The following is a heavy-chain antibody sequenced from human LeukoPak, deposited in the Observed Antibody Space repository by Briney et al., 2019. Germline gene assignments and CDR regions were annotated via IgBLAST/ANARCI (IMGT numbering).Heavy chain of an antibody. Sequence: PGRSLRLSCAASGFTFSSYGMHWVRQAPGKGLEWVAVIWYDGSNKYYADSVKGRFTISRDNSKNTLYLQMNSLRAEDTAVYCCARDLTVAGLYYFDYWGQGTLVTVSS. V-gene: IGHV3-33*01. J-gene: IGHJ4*02. CDR2: IWYDGSNK. CDR3: ARDLTVAGLYYFDY. D-gene: IGHD6-19*01. CDR1: GFTFSSYG.